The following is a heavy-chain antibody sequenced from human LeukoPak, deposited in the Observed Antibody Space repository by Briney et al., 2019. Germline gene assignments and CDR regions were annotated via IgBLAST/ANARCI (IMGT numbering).Heavy chain of an antibody. CDR3: AQRGDYGSGIPSLNLYYMDV. Sequence: GGSLRLSCAASGFTFSSYAMSWVRQAPGKGLEWVSAISGSGGSTYYADSVKGRFTISRDNSKNTLYLQMNSLRAEDTAVYYCAQRGDYGSGIPSLNLYYMDVWGKGTTVTVSS. D-gene: IGHD3-10*01. J-gene: IGHJ6*03. V-gene: IGHV3-23*01. CDR2: ISGSGGST. CDR1: GFTFSSYA.